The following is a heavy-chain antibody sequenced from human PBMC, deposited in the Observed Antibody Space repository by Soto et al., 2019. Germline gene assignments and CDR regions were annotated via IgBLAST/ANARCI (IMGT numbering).Heavy chain of an antibody. V-gene: IGHV3-23*01. Sequence: GGSLRLSCAASGFIMSTYSVTWVRQAPGKGLEWVSGISVTPGITFYADSVKGRFTISRDSSNNAVYLQMNSLRAEDTAMYFCSKWSGYGDLWGQGTLVTVSS. J-gene: IGHJ4*02. D-gene: IGHD5-12*01. CDR1: GFIMSTYS. CDR2: ISVTPGIT. CDR3: SKWSGYGDL.